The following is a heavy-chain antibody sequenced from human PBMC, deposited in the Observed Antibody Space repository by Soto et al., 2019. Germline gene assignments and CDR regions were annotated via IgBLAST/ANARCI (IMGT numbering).Heavy chain of an antibody. CDR2: IIPIFGTA. Sequence: QVQLVQSGAEVKKPGSSVKVSCKASGGTFSSYAISWVRQAPGQGLEWMGGIIPIFGTANYAQKFQGRVTITADESTSTAYMELSSLRSEDTAVYYCAGEGNYYDSSGYYPPGYWGQGTLVTVSS. V-gene: IGHV1-69*01. CDR3: AGEGNYYDSSGYYPPGY. D-gene: IGHD3-22*01. CDR1: GGTFSSYA. J-gene: IGHJ4*02.